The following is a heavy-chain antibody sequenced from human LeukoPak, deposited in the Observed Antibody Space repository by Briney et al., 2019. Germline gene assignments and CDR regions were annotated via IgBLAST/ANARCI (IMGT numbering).Heavy chain of an antibody. CDR3: ARGRQQLVSYYYYYDMDV. J-gene: IGHJ6*03. D-gene: IGHD6-13*01. Sequence: SETLSLTCAVYGGSFSGYYWSWIPQPPGKGLEWIGEINHSGSTNYNPSLKSRVTISVDTSKNQFSLKLSSVTAADTAVYYCARGRQQLVSYYYYYDMDVWGKGTTVTVSS. CDR1: GGSFSGYY. CDR2: INHSGST. V-gene: IGHV4-34*01.